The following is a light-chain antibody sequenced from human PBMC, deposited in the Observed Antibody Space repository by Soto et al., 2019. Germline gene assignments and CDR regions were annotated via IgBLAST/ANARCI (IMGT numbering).Light chain of an antibody. CDR3: QQRRKWPLT. CDR1: QTVGNY. V-gene: IGKV3-11*01. J-gene: IGKJ4*01. Sequence: EVVLTQSPATLSLSPGDRATLSCRASQTVGNYLDWLQQKPGQAPRLLIYDASNRATGIPARFSGSGSGTDFTPTISSLEPEDFVVYYCQQRRKWPLTFGGGTKVEI. CDR2: DAS.